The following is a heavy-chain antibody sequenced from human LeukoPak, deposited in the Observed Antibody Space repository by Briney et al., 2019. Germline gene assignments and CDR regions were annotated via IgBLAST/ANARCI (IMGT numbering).Heavy chain of an antibody. V-gene: IGHV4-59*08. J-gene: IGHJ4*02. Sequence: SGPTLVNPSETLSLTCTVSGGSISRYSWSWLRQPPGKGLEWIGYISYSGSTNYNPSLKSRVTISVDTSKNQFSLMLSSVTAADTAVYYCARRGSSSSLDYWGQGTLVTVSS. CDR3: ARRGSSSSLDY. CDR1: GGSISRYS. CDR2: ISYSGST. D-gene: IGHD6-6*01.